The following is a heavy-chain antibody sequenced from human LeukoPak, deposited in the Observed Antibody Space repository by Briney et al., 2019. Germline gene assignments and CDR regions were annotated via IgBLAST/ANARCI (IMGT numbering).Heavy chain of an antibody. CDR1: GFTFSSFG. D-gene: IGHD1-26*01. CDR2: ITSSSSYI. Sequence: PGGSLRLSCAASGFTFSSFGMSWVRQAPGKGLEWVSSITSSSSYIYYADSVKGRFTISRDNAKNSLYLQMNSLRDEDTAVYYCARDPYSGSYGDYYYYYMDVWGKGTTVTISS. V-gene: IGHV3-21*01. J-gene: IGHJ6*03. CDR3: ARDPYSGSYGDYYYYYMDV.